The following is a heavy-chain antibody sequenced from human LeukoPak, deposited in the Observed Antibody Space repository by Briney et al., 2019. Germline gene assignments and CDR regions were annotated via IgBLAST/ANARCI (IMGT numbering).Heavy chain of an antibody. CDR1: VNIFPKFG. Sequence: ASVKVSCKSSVNIFPKFGVNWVRRAPGRGLEWMGWISAYTGNTFYTTRVQDRVTMTTDTSTNTAYMELRSLRSDDTAFYYCALIEGDDFLDNWSQGTLVTVSS. J-gene: IGHJ4*02. CDR3: ALIEGDDFLDN. V-gene: IGHV1-18*01. CDR2: ISAYTGNT. D-gene: IGHD2-21*02.